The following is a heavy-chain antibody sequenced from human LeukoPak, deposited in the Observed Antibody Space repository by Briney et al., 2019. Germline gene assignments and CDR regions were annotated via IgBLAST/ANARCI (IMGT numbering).Heavy chain of an antibody. CDR1: GFTFSSYG. Sequence: GGSLRLSCAASGFTFSSYGMSWVRQAPGKGLEWVPAISGSGGSTYYADSVKGRFTISRDNSKNTLYLQMNSLRAEDTAVYYCAKDRRFGWFDPWGQGTLVTVSS. V-gene: IGHV3-23*01. J-gene: IGHJ5*02. CDR2: ISGSGGST. D-gene: IGHD3-10*01. CDR3: AKDRRFGWFDP.